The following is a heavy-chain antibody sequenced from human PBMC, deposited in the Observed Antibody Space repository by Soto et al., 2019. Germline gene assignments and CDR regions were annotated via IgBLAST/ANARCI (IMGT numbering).Heavy chain of an antibody. CDR3: ARGDRSGVVTATQFDAFDN. Sequence: SETRSFTCTVSGGSVRSGSYYWSWIRQPPGKGLEWIGYIYYSGSTNYNRSLTSRVTISLDTSKNQFSLKLSSVTAAHTAVHYCARGDRSGVVTATQFDAFDNWDPETMLAASS. CDR1: GGSVRSGSYY. CDR2: IYYSGST. D-gene: IGHD2-21*02. J-gene: IGHJ3*02. V-gene: IGHV4-61*01.